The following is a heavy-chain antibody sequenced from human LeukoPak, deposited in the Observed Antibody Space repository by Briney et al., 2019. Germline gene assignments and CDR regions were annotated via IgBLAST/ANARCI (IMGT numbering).Heavy chain of an antibody. Sequence: PGGSLRLSCAASGFTFSNYGMHWVRQAPGKGLEWVAFIRYDGSNKNYADSVKGRFTISRDNSKNTLYLQLNSLRAEDTAVYYCAKFDAEYTGSYSYYYYMDVWGKGTTVTVSS. J-gene: IGHJ6*03. V-gene: IGHV3-30*02. CDR1: GFTFSNYG. CDR2: IRYDGSNK. D-gene: IGHD1-26*01. CDR3: AKFDAEYTGSYSYYYYMDV.